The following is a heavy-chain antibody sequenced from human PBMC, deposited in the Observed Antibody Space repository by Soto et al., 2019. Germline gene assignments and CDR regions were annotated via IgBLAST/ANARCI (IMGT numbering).Heavy chain of an antibody. J-gene: IGHJ4*02. Sequence: QVQLVQSGAEVKKPGASVKVSCKASGYTFTSYGISWVRQAPGQGLEWMGWISAYNGNTNYAQKLQGRVTMTTDTATSTAYMELGSLRSDDTAVYYCARDNVGATTTRRPFDYWGQGTLVTVSS. CDR1: GYTFTSYG. CDR2: ISAYNGNT. CDR3: ARDNVGATTTRRPFDY. V-gene: IGHV1-18*01. D-gene: IGHD1-26*01.